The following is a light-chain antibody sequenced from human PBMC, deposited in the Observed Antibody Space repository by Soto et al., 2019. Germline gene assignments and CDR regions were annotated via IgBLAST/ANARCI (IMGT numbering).Light chain of an antibody. CDR1: QNIHTT. CDR2: GAF. J-gene: IGKJ5*01. CDR3: QQYYNWPRT. Sequence: EIVITQSPTTLSVSPGERATLSCRAGQNIHTTLAWYQRKPVQAHSRLLYGAFPGAIGLPDRFSGSVSGKEVTLTINSLQAEVCAVYDCQQYYNWPRTFRQGTRLEIK. V-gene: IGKV3-15*01.